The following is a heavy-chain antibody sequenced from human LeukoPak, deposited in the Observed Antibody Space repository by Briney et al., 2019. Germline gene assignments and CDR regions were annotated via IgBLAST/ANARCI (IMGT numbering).Heavy chain of an antibody. J-gene: IGHJ1*01. D-gene: IGHD1-26*01. CDR2: INPNSGGT. V-gene: IGHV1-2*02. CDR1: GYTFTGYY. CDR3: ARDMGATTVEYFQH. Sequence: ASVKVSCKASGYTFTGYYMHWVRQAPGQGLEWMGWINPNSGGTNYAQKLQGRVTMTTDTSTSTAYMELRSLRSDDTAVYYCARDMGATTVEYFQHWGQGTLVTVSS.